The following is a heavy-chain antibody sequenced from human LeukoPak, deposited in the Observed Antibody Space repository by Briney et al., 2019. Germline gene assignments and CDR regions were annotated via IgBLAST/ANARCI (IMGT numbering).Heavy chain of an antibody. CDR2: ISDDGSNK. D-gene: IGHD6-13*01. CDR1: GFAFSNYW. J-gene: IGHJ4*02. CDR3: AKDHGYSSSWYAVDY. V-gene: IGHV3-30*18. Sequence: GGSLRLSCAGSGFAFSNYWMHWVRQAPGKGLECVAVISDDGSNKYYADSVKGRFTISRDTSKNTLYLHMNSLRAEDTAVYYCAKDHGYSSSWYAVDYWGQGTLVTVSS.